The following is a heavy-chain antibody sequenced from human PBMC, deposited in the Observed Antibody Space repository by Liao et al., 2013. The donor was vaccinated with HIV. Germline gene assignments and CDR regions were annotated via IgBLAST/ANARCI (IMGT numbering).Heavy chain of an antibody. CDR1: GGSISSSTYY. J-gene: IGHJ4*02. V-gene: IGHV4-39*07. CDR2: ISYSGTA. Sequence: QVQLQESGPGLVKPSETLSLTCTVSGGSISSSTYYWGWIRQPPGKGLEWIGSISYSGTANYNSSLESRVTLSLDTSKNQFSLRLPSVTAADTAVYYCARALGVPGPYYIDSWGQGTLVTVAS. D-gene: IGHD3-10*01. CDR3: ARALGVPGPYYIDS.